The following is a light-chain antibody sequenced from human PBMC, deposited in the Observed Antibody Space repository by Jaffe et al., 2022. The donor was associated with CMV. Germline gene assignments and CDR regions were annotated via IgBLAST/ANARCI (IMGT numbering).Light chain of an antibody. J-gene: IGKJ5*01. Sequence: DIQMTQSPSSVSASVGDRVSITCRASQDISSWLAWYQQKPGKAPKLLIYTASILQSGVPSRFSGSRSGTDFTLTVSSLQPEDFATYYCQHAHSFPITFGQGTRLEIK. V-gene: IGKV1D-12*01. CDR3: QHAHSFPIT. CDR2: TAS. CDR1: QDISSW.